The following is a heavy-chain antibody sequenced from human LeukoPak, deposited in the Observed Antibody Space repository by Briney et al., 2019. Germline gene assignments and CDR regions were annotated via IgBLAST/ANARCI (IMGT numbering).Heavy chain of an antibody. V-gene: IGHV4-61*02. Sequence: SQTLSLTCTVSGGSISSGSYYWSWIRQPAGKGLEWIGRIYTSGSTNYNPSLKSRVTISVDTSKNQFSLKLSSVTAADTAVYYCARGSGYPYWYFDLWGRGTLVTVSS. CDR1: GGSISSGSYY. D-gene: IGHD3-22*01. J-gene: IGHJ2*01. CDR3: ARGSGYPYWYFDL. CDR2: IYTSGST.